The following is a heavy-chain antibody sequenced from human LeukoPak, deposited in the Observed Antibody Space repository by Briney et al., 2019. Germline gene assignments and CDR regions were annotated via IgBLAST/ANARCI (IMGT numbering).Heavy chain of an antibody. J-gene: IGHJ6*03. CDR1: GYTFTGYY. Sequence: GASVKVSCKXSGYTFTGYYMHWLRQAPGQGLERMGRINPNSGGTNYSQKFQGRVTMTRDTSISTAYMELSRLRSDDTAVYYCARDLAMVVDYYYYYMDVWGKGTTVTVSS. CDR2: INPNSGGT. V-gene: IGHV1-2*06. CDR3: ARDLAMVVDYYYYYMDV. D-gene: IGHD2-15*01.